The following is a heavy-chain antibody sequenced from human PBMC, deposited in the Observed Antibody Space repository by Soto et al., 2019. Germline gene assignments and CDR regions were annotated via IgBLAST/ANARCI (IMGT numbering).Heavy chain of an antibody. CDR2: IIPIFGTA. CDR3: ARGYCTNGVCYIQDLYYYYGMDV. Sequence: GASVKVSCKASGGTFSSYAISWVRQAPGQRLEWMGGIIPIFGTANYAQKFQGRVTITADESTSAAYMELSSLRSEDTAVYYCARGYCTNGVCYIQDLYYYYGMDVCGQGPTVTVYS. D-gene: IGHD2-8*01. CDR1: GGTFSSYA. V-gene: IGHV1-69*13. J-gene: IGHJ6*02.